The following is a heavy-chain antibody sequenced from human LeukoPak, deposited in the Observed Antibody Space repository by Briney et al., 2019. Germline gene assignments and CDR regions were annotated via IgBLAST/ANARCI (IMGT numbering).Heavy chain of an antibody. CDR2: INHSGST. Sequence: SETLSLTCAVYGGSFSGYYWSWIRQPPGKGLEWIGEINHSGSTNYNPSLKSRVTISVDTPKNQFSLKLSSVTAADTAVYYCARGDAPGIAAAGLDYWGQGTLVTVSS. J-gene: IGHJ4*02. CDR1: GGSFSGYY. V-gene: IGHV4-34*01. D-gene: IGHD6-13*01. CDR3: ARGDAPGIAAAGLDY.